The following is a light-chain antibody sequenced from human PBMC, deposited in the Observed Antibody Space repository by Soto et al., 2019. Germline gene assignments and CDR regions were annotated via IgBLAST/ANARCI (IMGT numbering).Light chain of an antibody. J-gene: IGLJ2*01. CDR2: GNT. V-gene: IGLV1-40*01. CDR3: QSYDNSLKMV. CDR1: STIIGAGFD. Sequence: QSVLTQPPALSGAPGQRVTISCTGSSTIIGAGFDVHWYQQLPGRAPKVLIYGNTNRPSGVPDRFSGSKSGTSASLAITGLQAEDEADYYCQSYDNSLKMVFGGGTKLTVL.